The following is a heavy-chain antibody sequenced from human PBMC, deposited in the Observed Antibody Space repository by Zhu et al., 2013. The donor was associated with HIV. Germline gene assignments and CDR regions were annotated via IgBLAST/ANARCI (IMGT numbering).Heavy chain of an antibody. Sequence: QVQLVQSGAEVKKAGASVKVSCKASGYTFTTYDINWVRQATGQGLEWMGWMTPDSGKTGYTQKFQGRVTMTRNTSISTAYMELSGLRSEDTAVYYCARRSGSYWFDPWGQGTLVTVSS. CDR3: ARRSGSYWFDP. CDR1: GYTFTTYD. V-gene: IGHV1-8*01. CDR2: MTPDSGKT. D-gene: IGHD1-26*01. J-gene: IGHJ5*02.